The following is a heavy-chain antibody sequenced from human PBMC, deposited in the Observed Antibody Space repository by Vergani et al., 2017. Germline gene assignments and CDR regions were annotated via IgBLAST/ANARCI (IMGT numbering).Heavy chain of an antibody. CDR2: ITPNSGGT. CDR1: GYTFTGYY. J-gene: IGHJ6*03. CDR3: ARGYGGHEGHYYYYMDV. Sequence: QVQLVQSGAEVKKPGASVKVSCKASGYTFTGYYMHWVRQAPGQGLEWMGWITPNSGGTNYAQKFQGRVTMTRDTSISTAYMELSRLRSDDTAVYYCARGYGGHEGHYYYYMDVWGKGTTVTVSS. V-gene: IGHV1-2*02. D-gene: IGHD4-23*01.